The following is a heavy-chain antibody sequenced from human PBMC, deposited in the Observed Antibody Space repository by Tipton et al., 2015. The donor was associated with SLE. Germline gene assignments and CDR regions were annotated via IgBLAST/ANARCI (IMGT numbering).Heavy chain of an antibody. V-gene: IGHV4-59*01. CDR1: GGSISSYY. D-gene: IGHD2-2*01. CDR3: GGIPLVPAEIGDY. J-gene: IGHJ4*02. CDR2: IYYSGST. Sequence: TLSLTCTVSGGSISSYYWSWIRQPPGKGLEWIGHIYYSGSTNYNPSLKSRVTISVDTSKNQFSLKLSSVTAADAAVYYCGGIPLVPAEIGDYWGQGTLVTVSS.